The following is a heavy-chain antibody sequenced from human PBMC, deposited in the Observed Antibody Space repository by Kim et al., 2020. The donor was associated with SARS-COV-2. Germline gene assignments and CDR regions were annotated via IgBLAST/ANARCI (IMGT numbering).Heavy chain of an antibody. V-gene: IGHV1-18*04. CDR1: GYTFTSYG. Sequence: ASVKVSCKASGYTFTSYGISWVRQAPGQGLEWMGWISAYNGNTNYAQKLQGRVTMTTDTSTSTAYMELRSLRSDDTAVYYCARDWRRQGYYYGSGSDHEPGYWGQGTLVTVSS. D-gene: IGHD3-10*01. J-gene: IGHJ4*02. CDR2: ISAYNGNT. CDR3: ARDWRRQGYYYGSGSDHEPGY.